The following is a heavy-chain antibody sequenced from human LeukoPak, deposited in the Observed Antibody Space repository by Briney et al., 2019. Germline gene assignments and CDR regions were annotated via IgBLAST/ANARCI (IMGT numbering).Heavy chain of an antibody. J-gene: IGHJ4*02. CDR3: AKDSLSGYDLSRFDY. D-gene: IGHD5-12*01. CDR1: GGSISSYY. V-gene: IGHV4-59*12. Sequence: PSETLSLTCTVSGGSISSYYWSWIRQPPGKGLEWIGYIYYSGSTNYNPSLKSRVTISVDTSKNQFSLKLSSVTAADTALYYCAKDSLSGYDLSRFDYWGQGTLVTVSS. CDR2: IYYSGST.